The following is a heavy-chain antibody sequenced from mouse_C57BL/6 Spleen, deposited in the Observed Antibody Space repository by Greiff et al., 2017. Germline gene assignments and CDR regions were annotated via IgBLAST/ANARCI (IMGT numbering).Heavy chain of an antibody. V-gene: IGHV1-64*01. D-gene: IGHD1-1*01. Sequence: QVQLQQPGAELVKPGASVKLSCKASGYTFTSYWMHWVKQRPGQGLEWIGMIHPNSGSTNYNEKFKSKATLTVDKSSSTAYMQLSSLTSEDSAVYYCARFPITTVVAKDYWGQGTTLTVSS. J-gene: IGHJ2*01. CDR3: ARFPITTVVAKDY. CDR1: GYTFTSYW. CDR2: IHPNSGST.